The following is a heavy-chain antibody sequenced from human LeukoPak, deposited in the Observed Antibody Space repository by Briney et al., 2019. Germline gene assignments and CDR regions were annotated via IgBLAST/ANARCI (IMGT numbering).Heavy chain of an antibody. CDR1: GFKFDDFS. D-gene: IGHD6-13*01. CDR3: ASRQQLVPHYYGMDV. J-gene: IGHJ6*02. CDR2: ATWDGGET. Sequence: PGGSLRLSCVASGFKFDDFSMHWVRQAPGKGLEWVALATWDGGETYYGDSVKGRFTISRDNAKNSLYLQMNSLRAEDTAVYYCASRQQLVPHYYGMDVWGQGTTVTVSS. V-gene: IGHV3-43*01.